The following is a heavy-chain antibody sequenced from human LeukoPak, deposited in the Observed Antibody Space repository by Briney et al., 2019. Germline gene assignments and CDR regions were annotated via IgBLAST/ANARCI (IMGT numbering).Heavy chain of an antibody. CDR1: GFTFSSYG. Sequence: GGSLRLSCAASGFTFSSYGMHWVRQAPGKGLDWVAFIRSDASNKYYADSVKGRFTISRDNSKNTLYLQMNSLRAEDTAVYYCAKSEQLYALTSFDYWGQGTLVTVSS. D-gene: IGHD6-13*01. CDR2: IRSDASNK. V-gene: IGHV3-30*02. CDR3: AKSEQLYALTSFDY. J-gene: IGHJ4*02.